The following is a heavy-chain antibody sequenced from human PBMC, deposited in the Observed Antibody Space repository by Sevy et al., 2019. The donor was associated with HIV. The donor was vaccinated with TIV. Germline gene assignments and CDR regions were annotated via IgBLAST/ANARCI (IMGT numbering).Heavy chain of an antibody. V-gene: IGHV2-5*02. CDR2: IYWDDDT. D-gene: IGHD3-10*01. CDR1: GFSLSTSGVG. Sequence: SGPTLGKPTQTLTLTCTFSGFSLSTSGVGVGWIRQPPGKALEWLALIYWDDDTRYSPSLKSRLNITKETSTNQVVLTMTNMDPVDTATYFCAHRRMVRGVITAPFDYWGQGTLVTVSS. CDR3: AHRRMVRGVITAPFDY. J-gene: IGHJ4*02.